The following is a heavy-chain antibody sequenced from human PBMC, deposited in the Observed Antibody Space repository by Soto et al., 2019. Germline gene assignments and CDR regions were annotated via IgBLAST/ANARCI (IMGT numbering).Heavy chain of an antibody. J-gene: IGHJ4*02. CDR3: ARGRYGDY. V-gene: IGHV1-18*01. D-gene: IGHD1-1*01. Sequence: QVHLVQSGAEVKKPGASVKVSCKGSGYIFTTYGITWVRQAPGQGLEWMGWISAHNGNTNYAQKLQGRVTVTRDTSTXTAYMELRNLRSXXTAVYYCARGRYGDYWGQGALVTVS. CDR2: ISAHNGNT. CDR1: GYIFTTYG.